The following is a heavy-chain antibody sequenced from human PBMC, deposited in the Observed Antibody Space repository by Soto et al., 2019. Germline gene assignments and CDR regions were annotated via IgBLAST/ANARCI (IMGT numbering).Heavy chain of an antibody. CDR1: GFTFSNAW. Sequence: EVQLVESGGGLVKPGGSLRLSCAASGFTFSNAWMTWVRQAPGKGLEWVGRIKSKTNGGTTDYAAPVKGRFTISRDDSKSTMYLQMSGLKTEDTAVYYCTTDDPINRNWGRGTLVTVSS. V-gene: IGHV3-15*01. D-gene: IGHD3-10*01. CDR3: TTDDPINRN. J-gene: IGHJ4*02. CDR2: IKSKTNGGTT.